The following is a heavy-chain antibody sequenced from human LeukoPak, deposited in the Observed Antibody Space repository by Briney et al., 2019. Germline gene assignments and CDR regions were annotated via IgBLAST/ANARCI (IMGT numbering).Heavy chain of an antibody. CDR3: ARDNRYCIGGYYSNWFDP. D-gene: IGHD2-15*01. Sequence: SETLSLTCTVSGASISSGRYHWTWIRQPAGKGLEWIGRSYATGNANYNPSLKSRVTISIDRSNNQFSLTLTSVTAADTAVYFCARDNRYCIGGYYSNWFDPWGQGTLVTVSS. V-gene: IGHV4-61*02. CDR2: SYATGNA. CDR1: GASISSGRYH. J-gene: IGHJ5*02.